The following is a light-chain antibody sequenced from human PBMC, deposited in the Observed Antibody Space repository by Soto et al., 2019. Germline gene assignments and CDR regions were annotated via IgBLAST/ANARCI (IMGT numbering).Light chain of an antibody. CDR2: SNN. V-gene: IGLV1-44*01. Sequence: QSVLTQPPSASGTPGQRVTISCSGSSSNIGSNTVNWYQQLPGTAPKLLIYSNNQRPSGVPDRFSGSKSGTSASLAISGLQSEDDADYYCAAWHASLNEFPDYVFGTGTKLTVL. CDR1: SSNIGSNT. CDR3: AAWHASLNEFPDYV. J-gene: IGLJ1*01.